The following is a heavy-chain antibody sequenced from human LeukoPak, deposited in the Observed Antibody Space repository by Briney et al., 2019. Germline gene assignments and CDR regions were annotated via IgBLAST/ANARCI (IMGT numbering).Heavy chain of an antibody. D-gene: IGHD1-26*01. V-gene: IGHV1-18*01. Sequence: GASVKVSCKASGYTFTSYTMHWVRQAPGQRLEWMGWISAYNGNTNYAQKLQGRVTMTTDTSTSTAYMELRSLRSDDTAVYYCAREEWSGSYVYFDYWGQGTLVTVSS. CDR3: AREEWSGSYVYFDY. CDR1: GYTFTSYT. J-gene: IGHJ4*02. CDR2: ISAYNGNT.